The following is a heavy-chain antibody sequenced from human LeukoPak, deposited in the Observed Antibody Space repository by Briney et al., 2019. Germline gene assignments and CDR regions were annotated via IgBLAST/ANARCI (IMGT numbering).Heavy chain of an antibody. CDR3: ARDRRYSGYDFDY. D-gene: IGHD5-12*01. V-gene: IGHV3-66*01. CDR2: IYSGGST. Sequence: GGSLRLSCAASGFTVSSNYVSWVRQAPGKGLEWVSVIYSGGSTYYADSVKGRFTISRDISKNTLYLQMNSLRAQDTAVYYCARDRRYSGYDFDYWGQGTLVTVSS. CDR1: GFTVSSNY. J-gene: IGHJ4*02.